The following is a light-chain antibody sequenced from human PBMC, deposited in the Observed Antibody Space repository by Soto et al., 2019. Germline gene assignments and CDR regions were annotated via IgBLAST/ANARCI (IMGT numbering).Light chain of an antibody. Sequence: EIVMTQSPATLSVSPWERATLSGSASQSVSSNLAWYQQKPGQAPRLLIYGASTRATGIPARFSGSGSGTEFTLTISSLQSEDFAVYYCQQYNNWPSITFGQGTRLEN. J-gene: IGKJ5*01. CDR1: QSVSSN. CDR2: GAS. CDR3: QQYNNWPSIT. V-gene: IGKV3-15*01.